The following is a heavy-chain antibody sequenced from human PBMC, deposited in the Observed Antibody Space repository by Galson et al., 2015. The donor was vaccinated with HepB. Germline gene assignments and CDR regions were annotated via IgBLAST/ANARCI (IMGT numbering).Heavy chain of an antibody. V-gene: IGHV3-30*03. CDR3: ARARWVVGWGELLEGSNWFDP. CDR2: ISYDGSNK. J-gene: IGHJ5*02. Sequence: SLRLSCAASGFTFSSYGMHWVRQAPGKGLEWVAVISYDGSNKYYADSVKGRFTISRDNSKNTLYLQMNSLRAEDTAVYYCARARWVVGWGELLEGSNWFDPWGQGTLVTVSS. CDR1: GFTFSSYG. D-gene: IGHD1-26*01.